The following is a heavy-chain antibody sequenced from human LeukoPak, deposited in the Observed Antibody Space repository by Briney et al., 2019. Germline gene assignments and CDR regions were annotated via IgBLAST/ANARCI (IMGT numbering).Heavy chain of an antibody. CDR3: ARVDYGDYVAAVDI. V-gene: IGHV3-74*01. CDR2: INSDGSST. D-gene: IGHD4-17*01. CDR1: GFTFSSNW. J-gene: IGHJ3*02. Sequence: GGSLRLSCAASGFTFSSNWMHWVRQTPGKGLVWVSRINSDGSSTSYADSVKGRFTISRDNAKNTLYLQMNSLRAEDTTVYHCARVDYGDYVAAVDIWGQGTMVTVFS.